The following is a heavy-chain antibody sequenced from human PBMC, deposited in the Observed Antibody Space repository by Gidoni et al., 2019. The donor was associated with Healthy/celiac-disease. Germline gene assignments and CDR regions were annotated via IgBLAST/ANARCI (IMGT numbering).Heavy chain of an antibody. D-gene: IGHD1-26*01. Sequence: QVQLVQSGAEVKKTGASVKVSCQVSGYTLPELSMHWVRQAPGKGLEWMGGFDPEDGETIYAQKFQGRVTMTEDTSTDTAYMELSSLRSEDTAVYYCATPHSGSYYNAFDIWGQGTMVTVSS. V-gene: IGHV1-24*01. CDR3: ATPHSGSYYNAFDI. CDR1: GYTLPELS. CDR2: FDPEDGET. J-gene: IGHJ3*02.